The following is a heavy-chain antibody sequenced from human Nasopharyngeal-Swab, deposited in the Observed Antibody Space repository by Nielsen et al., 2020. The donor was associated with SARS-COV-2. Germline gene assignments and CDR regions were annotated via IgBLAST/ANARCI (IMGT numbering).Heavy chain of an antibody. Sequence: SLKISCAASGFTFDDYAMHWVRQAPGKGLEWVSGISWNSGSIGYADSVKGRFTISRDNAKNSLYLQMNSLRAEDTALYYCAKDMGGGATGYYYYGMDVWGQGTTVTVFS. CDR1: GFTFDDYA. CDR2: ISWNSGSI. D-gene: IGHD1-26*01. J-gene: IGHJ6*02. CDR3: AKDMGGGATGYYYYGMDV. V-gene: IGHV3-9*01.